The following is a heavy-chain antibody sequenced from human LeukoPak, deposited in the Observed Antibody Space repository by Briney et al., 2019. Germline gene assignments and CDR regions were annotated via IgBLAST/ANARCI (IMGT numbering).Heavy chain of an antibody. CDR1: GFPFSSYA. Sequence: SGGSLRLSCAASGFPFSSYAMHWVRQAPGKGLEWVAVISYDGSNKYYADSVKGRFTISRDNSKNTLYLQMNSLRAEDTAVYYCARPIGILEEGYFYYWGQGTLVTVSS. V-gene: IGHV3-30*04. D-gene: IGHD1-14*01. J-gene: IGHJ4*02. CDR3: ARPIGILEEGYFYY. CDR2: ISYDGSNK.